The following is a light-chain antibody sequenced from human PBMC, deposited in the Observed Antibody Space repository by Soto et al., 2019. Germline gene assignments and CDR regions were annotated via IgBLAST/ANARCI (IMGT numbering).Light chain of an antibody. CDR1: QSVSSKY. CDR3: QQRSNWPYLT. Sequence: DIVLTQSPGTLSLSPGERATLSCRASQSVSSKYLAWYQQKPGQPPRVLIYGTSIRATGIPERFSGGGSGTDFTLTITSLEPDDFAVYYCQQRSNWPYLTFGGGTRV. J-gene: IGKJ4*01. V-gene: IGKV3D-20*02. CDR2: GTS.